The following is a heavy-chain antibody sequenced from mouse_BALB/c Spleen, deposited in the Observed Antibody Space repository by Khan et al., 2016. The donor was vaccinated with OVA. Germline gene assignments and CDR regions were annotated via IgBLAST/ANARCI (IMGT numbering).Heavy chain of an antibody. CDR3: ARRADYSNWYFDV. D-gene: IGHD1-1*02. CDR1: GYSITSDYA. Sequence: EVQLQESGPGLVKPSQSLSLTCTVTGYSITSDYAWNWIRQFPGNKLEWMGYISYSGSTSYNPSLKSRLSINRDTSKNKFFMQLNSVTTGDTATYYCARRADYSNWYFDVWGAGTTVTVSS. CDR2: ISYSGST. V-gene: IGHV3-2*02. J-gene: IGHJ1*01.